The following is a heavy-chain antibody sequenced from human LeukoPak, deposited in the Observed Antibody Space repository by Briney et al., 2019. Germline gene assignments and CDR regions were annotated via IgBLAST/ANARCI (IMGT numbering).Heavy chain of an antibody. J-gene: IGHJ4*02. Sequence: GGSLRLSCAASGFAFSTYSMDWLRQAPGKGLEWVANIRSDSTIIHYADSVKGRFTMSRDNGKNSLYLQMNSLRPEDTAVYYCARNGALGDCSGGSCPLDYWGQGTLVSVSS. V-gene: IGHV3-48*01. D-gene: IGHD2-15*01. CDR3: ARNGALGDCSGGSCPLDY. CDR2: IRSDSTII. CDR1: GFAFSTYS.